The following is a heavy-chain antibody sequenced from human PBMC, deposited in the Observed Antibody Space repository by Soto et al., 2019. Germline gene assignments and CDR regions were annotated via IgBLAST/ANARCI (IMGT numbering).Heavy chain of an antibody. D-gene: IGHD5-18*01. Sequence: EVQLVESGGGLVQPGGSLRLSCVASGFTIENSVMHWVRQTPGKGLMWVSRITGAGDGTLYADSVQGRFTISRDNAKNTVYRHMTGLRVEETAVYYGARAQKWRQLSLNIFDIWGQGTTVTVSS. CDR1: GFTIENSV. CDR3: ARAQKWRQLSLNIFDI. J-gene: IGHJ3*02. CDR2: ITGAGDGT. V-gene: IGHV3-74*01.